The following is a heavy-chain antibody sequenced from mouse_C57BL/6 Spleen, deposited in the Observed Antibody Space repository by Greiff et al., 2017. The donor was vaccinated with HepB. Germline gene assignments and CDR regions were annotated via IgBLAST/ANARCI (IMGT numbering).Heavy chain of an antibody. D-gene: IGHD2-4*01. J-gene: IGHJ3*01. CDR3: ARSHYDYDEGAWFAY. CDR2: INPGSGGT. Sequence: QVQLKESGAELVRPGTSVKVSCKASGYAFTNYLIEWVKQRPGQGLEWIGVINPGSGGTNYNEKFKGKATLTADKSSSTAYMQLSSLTSEDSAVYFCARSHYDYDEGAWFAYWGQGTLVTVSA. V-gene: IGHV1-54*01. CDR1: GYAFTNYL.